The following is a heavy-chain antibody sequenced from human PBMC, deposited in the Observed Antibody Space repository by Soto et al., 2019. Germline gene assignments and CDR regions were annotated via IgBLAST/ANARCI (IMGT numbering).Heavy chain of an antibody. Sequence: GGSLRLSCAASGFTFSSYGMHWVRQAPGKGLEWVAVISYDGSNKYYADSVKGRFTISRDDSKNTLYLQMNSLRAEDTAVYYCAKDGGSSWYLTTFDYWGQGTLVTVSS. CDR1: GFTFSSYG. CDR3: AKDGGSSWYLTTFDY. D-gene: IGHD6-13*01. CDR2: ISYDGSNK. V-gene: IGHV3-30*18. J-gene: IGHJ4*02.